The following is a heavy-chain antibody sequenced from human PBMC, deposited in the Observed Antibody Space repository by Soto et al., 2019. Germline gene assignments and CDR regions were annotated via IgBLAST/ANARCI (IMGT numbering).Heavy chain of an antibody. CDR1: GFTFSSYG. CDR3: AKAPGIVGASYYFDY. Sequence: QVQLVESGGGVVQPGRSLRLSCAASGFTFSSYGMHWVRQAPGKGLEGVAVISYDGSNKYYADSVKGRFTISRDNSKNTLYLQMNSLRAEDTAVYYCAKAPGIVGASYYFDYWGQGTLVTVSS. CDR2: ISYDGSNK. D-gene: IGHD1-26*01. J-gene: IGHJ4*02. V-gene: IGHV3-30*18.